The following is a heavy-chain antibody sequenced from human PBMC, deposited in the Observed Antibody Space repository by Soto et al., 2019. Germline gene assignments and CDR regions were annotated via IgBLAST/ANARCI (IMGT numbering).Heavy chain of an antibody. CDR1: GYSFTSYW. CDR2: IYPGDSDT. CDR3: ATLPIDDFWSGYNEPFDY. V-gene: IGHV5-51*01. J-gene: IGHJ4*02. Sequence: PGESLKISCKGSGYSFTSYWIGWVRQMPVKGLEWMGIIYPGDSDTRYSPSFQGQVTISADKSISTAYLQWSSLKASDTAMYYCATLPIDDFWSGYNEPFDYWCQGTLVTVVS. D-gene: IGHD3-3*01.